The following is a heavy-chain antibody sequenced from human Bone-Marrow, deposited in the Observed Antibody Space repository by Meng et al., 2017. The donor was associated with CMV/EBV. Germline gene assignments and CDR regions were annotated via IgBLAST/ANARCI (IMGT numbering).Heavy chain of an antibody. J-gene: IGHJ4*02. V-gene: IGHV3-33*08. D-gene: IGHD3-22*01. CDR2: IWYDGSNK. CDR1: GFTFSSYA. Sequence: GESLKISCAASGFTFSSYAMHWVRQATGKGLEWGAVIWYDGSNKYYADPVKGRFTISRDNCKNTLYLEMNSLRAEDTAVYYSTVRFDYWGQGTLVTVSS. CDR3: TVRFDY.